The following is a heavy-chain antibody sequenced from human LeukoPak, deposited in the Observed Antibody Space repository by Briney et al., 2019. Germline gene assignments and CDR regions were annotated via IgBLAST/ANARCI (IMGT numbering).Heavy chain of an antibody. Sequence: ASVKVSCKASGYTFTSYGISWVRQAPGQGLEWMGWISAYNGNTNYAQKLQGRVTMTTDTSTSTAYMELRSLRSDDTAMYYCAGGGGGWQLAPNWFDPWGQGTLVTVSS. J-gene: IGHJ5*02. CDR2: ISAYNGNT. CDR1: GYTFTSYG. V-gene: IGHV1-18*01. D-gene: IGHD6-6*01. CDR3: AGGGGGWQLAPNWFDP.